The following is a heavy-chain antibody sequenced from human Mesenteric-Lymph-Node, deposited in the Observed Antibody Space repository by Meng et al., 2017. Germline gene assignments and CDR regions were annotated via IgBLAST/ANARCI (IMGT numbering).Heavy chain of an antibody. Sequence: SVKVSCKASGGSFSTYSISWVRQAPGQGLEWMGGIIPIFGTANYAQKFQGRVTITTDESTRTAYMELSRLRSDDTAVYYCARAGIDVLLWFGETYAFDIWGQGTMVTVSS. V-gene: IGHV1-69*05. CDR1: GGSFSTYS. J-gene: IGHJ3*02. D-gene: IGHD3-10*01. CDR3: ARAGIDVLLWFGETYAFDI. CDR2: IIPIFGTA.